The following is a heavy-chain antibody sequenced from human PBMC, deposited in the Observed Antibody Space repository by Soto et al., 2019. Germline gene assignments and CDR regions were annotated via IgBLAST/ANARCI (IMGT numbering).Heavy chain of an antibody. D-gene: IGHD6-19*01. J-gene: IGHJ6*03. CDR1: GFTFSSYG. Sequence: GGSLRLSCAASGFTFSSYGMHWVRQAPGKGLEWVAVISYDGSNKYYADSVKGRFTISRDNSKNTLYLQMNSLRAEDTAVYYFARDSEKWLGDYYYYYYMDVWGKGTTVTVSS. CDR2: ISYDGSNK. V-gene: IGHV3-30*03. CDR3: ARDSEKWLGDYYYYYYMDV.